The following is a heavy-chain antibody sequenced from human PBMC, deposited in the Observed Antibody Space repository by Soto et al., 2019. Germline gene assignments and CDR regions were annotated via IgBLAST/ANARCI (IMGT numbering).Heavy chain of an antibody. D-gene: IGHD6-13*01. J-gene: IGHJ4*02. CDR1: GFIFSTYT. CDR3: AIAKSSSWHNFDY. Sequence: QVQLVESGGGVVQPGRSLRLSCAASGFIFSTYTMHWVRQAPGKGLEWLTVMSYDGSQKYYADSVKGRLTISRDNSKNPLYLQMTSRRAEDTAVYHCAIAKSSSWHNFDYWGQGTLVTVAS. V-gene: IGHV3-30-3*01. CDR2: MSYDGSQK.